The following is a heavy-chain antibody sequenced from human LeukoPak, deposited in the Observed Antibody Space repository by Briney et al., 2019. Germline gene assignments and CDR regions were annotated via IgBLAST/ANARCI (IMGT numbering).Heavy chain of an antibody. CDR3: ARVSGPRYYDILTEMPSNP. J-gene: IGHJ5*02. CDR2: ISGSGGST. D-gene: IGHD3-9*01. Sequence: GGSLRLSCAASGFTFSSYAMSWVRQAPGKGLEWVSAISGSGGSTYYADSVKGRFTISRDNSKNTLYLQMNSLRAEDTAVYYCARVSGPRYYDILTEMPSNPWGQGTLVTVSS. V-gene: IGHV3-23*01. CDR1: GFTFSSYA.